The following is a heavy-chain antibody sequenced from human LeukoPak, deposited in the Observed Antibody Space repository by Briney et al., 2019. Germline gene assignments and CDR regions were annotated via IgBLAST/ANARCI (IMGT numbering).Heavy chain of an antibody. Sequence: GGSLRLSCAASGFTFRDAWMTWVRQAPGKGLVWVSRINFDGSSTNYADSVKGRFTISRDNSKNTLYLQMNSLRAEDTAVYYCATIAAAGMGVDYWGQGTLVTVSS. CDR3: ATIAAAGMGVDY. CDR1: GFTFRDAW. J-gene: IGHJ4*02. V-gene: IGHV3-74*01. CDR2: INFDGSST. D-gene: IGHD6-13*01.